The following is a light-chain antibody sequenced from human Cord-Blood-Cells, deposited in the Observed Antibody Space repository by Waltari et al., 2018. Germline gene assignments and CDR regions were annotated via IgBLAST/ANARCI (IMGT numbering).Light chain of an antibody. CDR2: EFS. V-gene: IGLV2-8*01. Sequence: QSALTQPPSASGSPGPSVTISCTGTSSDVGGYNYVSWYQQHPGKAPKLMIYEFSKRPSGVPDRFSCSKSGNTASLTVSGLQADDEADYYCSSYAGSNNYVFGTGTKVTVL. CDR3: SSYAGSNNYV. CDR1: SSDVGGYNY. J-gene: IGLJ1*01.